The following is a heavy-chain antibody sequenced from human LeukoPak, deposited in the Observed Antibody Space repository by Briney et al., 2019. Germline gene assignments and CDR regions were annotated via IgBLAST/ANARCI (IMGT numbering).Heavy chain of an antibody. CDR2: ISYDGSNK. J-gene: IGHJ4*02. Sequence: GGSLRLSCAASGFTFSSYAMHWVRQAPGKGLEWVAVISYDGSNKYYADSVKGRFTISRDNSKNTLYLQMNSLRAEDTAVYYCAREDSGYDSADYWGQGTLVTVSS. CDR3: AREDSGYDSADY. V-gene: IGHV3-30-3*01. CDR1: GFTFSSYA. D-gene: IGHD5-12*01.